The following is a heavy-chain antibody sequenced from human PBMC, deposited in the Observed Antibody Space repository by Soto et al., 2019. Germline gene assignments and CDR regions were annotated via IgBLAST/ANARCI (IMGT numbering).Heavy chain of an antibody. CDR1: GFIFNIYG. Sequence: GGSLRLSCAASGFIFNIYGMHWVRQAPGKGLEWVAVISYDGTDRYYADSVKGRFTISRDNSKNTLYLQMNSLRVEDTAVYYCARDRSSSWSFDYWGQGALVTDSS. CDR3: ARDRSSSWSFDY. J-gene: IGHJ4*02. V-gene: IGHV3-30*03. D-gene: IGHD6-13*01. CDR2: ISYDGTDR.